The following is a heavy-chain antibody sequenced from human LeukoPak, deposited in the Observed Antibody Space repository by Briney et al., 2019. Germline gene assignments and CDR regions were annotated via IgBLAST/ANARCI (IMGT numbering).Heavy chain of an antibody. J-gene: IGHJ3*02. V-gene: IGHV1-69*05. Sequence: ASVKVSCKASGGTFSSYAISWVRQAPGQGLEWMGGIIPIFGTANYAQKFQGRVTITTDESTSTAYMELSSLRSEDTAVYYCAREADHYDSSGYYPDAFDIWGQGTMVTVSS. D-gene: IGHD3-22*01. CDR2: IIPIFGTA. CDR1: GGTFSSYA. CDR3: AREADHYDSSGYYPDAFDI.